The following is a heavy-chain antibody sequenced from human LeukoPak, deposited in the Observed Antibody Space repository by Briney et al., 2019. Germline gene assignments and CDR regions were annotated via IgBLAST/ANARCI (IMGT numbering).Heavy chain of an antibody. Sequence: GASVKVSCKVSGYTLTELSMHWVRQAPGKGLEWIGRFDPEDGEAISAQKFQGRVTMTEDTSSNTAYMGLSSLKSEDTAVYYCATADAAVAGTPDYWGQGTLVTVSS. CDR2: FDPEDGEA. V-gene: IGHV1-24*01. CDR1: GYTLTELS. CDR3: ATADAAVAGTPDY. J-gene: IGHJ4*02. D-gene: IGHD6-19*01.